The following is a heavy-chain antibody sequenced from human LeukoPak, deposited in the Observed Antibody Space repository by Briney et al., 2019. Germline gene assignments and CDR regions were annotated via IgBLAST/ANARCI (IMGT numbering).Heavy chain of an antibody. V-gene: IGHV3-21*01. J-gene: IGHJ4*02. D-gene: IGHD5-24*01. CDR1: GFTFDDYG. CDR2: ISSSSSYI. CDR3: ARDGHDGYNTPFDY. Sequence: PGGSLRLSCAASGFTFDDYGMSWVRQVSGKGLEWVSSISSSSSYIYYADSVKGRFTISRDNAKNSLYLQMNSLRAEDTAVYYCARDGHDGYNTPFDYWGQGTLVTVSS.